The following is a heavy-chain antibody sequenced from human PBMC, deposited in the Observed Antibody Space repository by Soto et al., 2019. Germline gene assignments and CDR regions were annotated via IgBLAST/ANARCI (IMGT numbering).Heavy chain of an antibody. CDR1: GGTFSSYA. V-gene: IGHV1-69*13. CDR3: ARGYSSSWTSYYYYYYGMDV. CDR2: IIPIFGTA. Sequence: SVKVSCKASGGTFSSYAISWVRQAPGQGLEWMGGIIPIFGTANYAQKFQSRVTITADESTSTAYMELCSLRSEDTAVYYCARGYSSSWTSYYYYYYGMDVWGQGTTVTVSS. J-gene: IGHJ6*02. D-gene: IGHD6-13*01.